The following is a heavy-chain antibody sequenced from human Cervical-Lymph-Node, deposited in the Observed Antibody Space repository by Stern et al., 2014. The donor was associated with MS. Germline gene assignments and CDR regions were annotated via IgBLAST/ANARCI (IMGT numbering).Heavy chain of an antibody. J-gene: IGHJ5*02. V-gene: IGHV1-46*01. D-gene: IGHD6-13*01. CDR1: GYTFTSYY. CDR3: ARARAGYTSSWYGRNWFDP. Sequence: AQLVESGAEVKKPGASVKVSCKASGYTFTSYYIHWVRQAPGQGLEWMGIINPSGGSTSYAQKFQGRVTMTRDTSTSTVYMELSSLRSEDTAVYYCARARAGYTSSWYGRNWFDPWGQGTLVTVSS. CDR2: INPSGGST.